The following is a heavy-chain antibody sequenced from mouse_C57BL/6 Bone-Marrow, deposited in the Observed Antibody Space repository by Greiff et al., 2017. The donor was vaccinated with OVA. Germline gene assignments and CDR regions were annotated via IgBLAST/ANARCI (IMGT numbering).Heavy chain of an antibody. CDR3: ARSRYYGSSPQFDY. J-gene: IGHJ2*01. V-gene: IGHV14-3*01. CDR2: IDPANGNT. D-gene: IGHD1-1*01. Sequence: VQLKESVAELVRPGASVKLSCTASGFNIKNTYMHWVKQRPEQGLEWIGRIDPANGNTKYAPKFQGKATITADTSSNTAYLQLSSLTSEDTAIYYCARSRYYGSSPQFDYWGQGTTLTVSS. CDR1: GFNIKNTY.